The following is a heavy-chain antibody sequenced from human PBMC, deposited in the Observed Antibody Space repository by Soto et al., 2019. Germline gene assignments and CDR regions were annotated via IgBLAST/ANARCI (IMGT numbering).Heavy chain of an antibody. CDR1: GFTFSSYA. J-gene: IGHJ6*02. CDR3: AKDRLDIVVVTAARYGMDV. Sequence: GGSLRLSCAASGFTFSSYAMSWVRQAPGKGLEWVSAISGSGVSTYYADSVKGRFTISRDNSKNTLYLQMNSLRAEDTAVYYCAKDRLDIVVVTAARYGMDVWGQGSTITVS. V-gene: IGHV3-23*01. D-gene: IGHD2-2*01. CDR2: ISGSGVST.